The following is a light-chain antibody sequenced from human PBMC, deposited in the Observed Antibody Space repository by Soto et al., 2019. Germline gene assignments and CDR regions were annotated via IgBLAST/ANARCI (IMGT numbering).Light chain of an antibody. J-gene: IGKJ3*01. CDR2: RAS. CDR1: QNINTW. Sequence: DIQMTQSPSTLSASVGDRVTITCRASQNINTWLAWYQQKPGKAPKLLIYRASSLESVVPSRFSGSGSGTEFTLTISSLQPEDFSTYYCQHYDTYSGTFGPGTKVDVK. V-gene: IGKV1-5*03. CDR3: QHYDTYSGT.